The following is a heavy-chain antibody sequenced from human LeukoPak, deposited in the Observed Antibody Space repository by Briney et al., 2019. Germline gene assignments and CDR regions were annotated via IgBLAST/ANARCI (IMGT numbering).Heavy chain of an antibody. D-gene: IGHD3-22*01. CDR3: AREDSSGYLGY. CDR2: IYSSGST. Sequence: PSETLSLTCTVSGGSICSYYWSWIRQPPGEGLEWIGYIYSSGSTNYNPSLKSRVTISVDTSKNQFSLKLTSLTAADTAVYYCAREDSSGYLGYWGQGTLVTVSS. CDR1: GGSICSYY. J-gene: IGHJ4*02. V-gene: IGHV4-59*01.